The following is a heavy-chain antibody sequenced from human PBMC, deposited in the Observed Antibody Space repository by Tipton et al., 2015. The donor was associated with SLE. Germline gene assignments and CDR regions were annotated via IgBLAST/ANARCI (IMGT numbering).Heavy chain of an antibody. CDR2: IKEDGSEK. D-gene: IGHD6-19*01. J-gene: IGHJ4*02. Sequence: SLRLSCTASGFAFSSSWMNWVRQAPGKGLEWVANIKEDGSEKHYVDSVKDRLTISRDNAKNLLYLQMNSLRAEDTAVYYCARELGGWYPFDYWGQGTLVTVSS. CDR3: ARELGGWYPFDY. CDR1: GFAFSSSW. V-gene: IGHV3-7*01.